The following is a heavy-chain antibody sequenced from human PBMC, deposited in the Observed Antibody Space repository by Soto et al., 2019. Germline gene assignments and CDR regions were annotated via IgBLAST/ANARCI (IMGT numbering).Heavy chain of an antibody. J-gene: IGHJ3*01. V-gene: IGHV3-23*01. CDR3: VTLPCIVVNDLGYNLFAL. Sequence: EVQLLESGGGLTQPGGSLRLSCAASGITLSNYAMSWVRQAPGKGLEWVSAISGDGDGTYYADSVQGRFTISRDNSKNTLSLHMNSMRAEHTAVYFCVTLPCIVVNDLGYNLFALWGQGTMVTVSS. CDR1: GITLSNYA. D-gene: IGHD2-21*01. CDR2: ISGDGDGT.